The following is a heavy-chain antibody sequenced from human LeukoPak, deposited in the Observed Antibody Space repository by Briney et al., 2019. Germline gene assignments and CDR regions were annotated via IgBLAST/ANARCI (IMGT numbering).Heavy chain of an antibody. D-gene: IGHD6-19*01. J-gene: IGHJ4*02. CDR3: AKDCSGWFDY. Sequence: GGSLRLSCAASGFTFSSYGMHWVRQAPGKGLEWVAVISYDGSNKYYADSVKGRFTISRDNSKNTLYLQMNSLRAEDTAVYYCAKDCSGWFDYWGQGTLVTASS. CDR2: ISYDGSNK. V-gene: IGHV3-30*18. CDR1: GFTFSSYG.